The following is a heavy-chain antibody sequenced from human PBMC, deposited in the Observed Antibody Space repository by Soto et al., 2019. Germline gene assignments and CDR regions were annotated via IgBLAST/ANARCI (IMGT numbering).Heavy chain of an antibody. CDR1: GDSIRNYY. CDR2: FHYSGNT. D-gene: IGHD3-22*01. Sequence: QVQLRESGPGLVRPSETLFLTCTVSGDSIRNYYWNWIRQPPGKGLEWVGHFHYSGNTNYNPSLKSRVTISADTAKNEFSLSLDSVTAADTADYYCARVWYYDSSGYYAFDYWGLGTLVTVSS. J-gene: IGHJ4*02. V-gene: IGHV4-59*01. CDR3: ARVWYYDSSGYYAFDY.